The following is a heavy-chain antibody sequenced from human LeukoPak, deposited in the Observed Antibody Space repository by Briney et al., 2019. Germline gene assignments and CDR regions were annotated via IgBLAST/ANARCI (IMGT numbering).Heavy chain of an antibody. Sequence: SETLSLTCTVSGYSITNGYFWGWIRQPPGKGLEWIVSVSHSGTTYYNPSLKSRVTISVDTSKNQFSLKLSSVTAADTAVYYCARDAPLCGGDPCNWFDLWGQGTLVTVSS. V-gene: IGHV4-38-2*02. D-gene: IGHD2-21*01. CDR2: VSHSGTT. CDR3: ARDAPLCGGDPCNWFDL. J-gene: IGHJ5*01. CDR1: GYSITNGYF.